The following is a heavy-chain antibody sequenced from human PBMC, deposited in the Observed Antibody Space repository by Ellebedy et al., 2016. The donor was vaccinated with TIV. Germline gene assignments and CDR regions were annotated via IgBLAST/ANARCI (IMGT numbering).Heavy chain of an antibody. CDR2: ISGSGGST. D-gene: IGHD3-22*01. CDR1: GFSFSSYA. J-gene: IGHJ4*02. V-gene: IGHV3-23*01. CDR3: AKCHFVYYSGSGYLHFDL. Sequence: GESLKISCVGSGFSFSSYAMSWVRQAPGKGLEWVSAISGSGGSTYYADSVTGRFTISRDNSKSTLFLQMNSLRTEDAAVYYCAKCHFVYYSGSGYLHFDLWGQGTQVTVSS.